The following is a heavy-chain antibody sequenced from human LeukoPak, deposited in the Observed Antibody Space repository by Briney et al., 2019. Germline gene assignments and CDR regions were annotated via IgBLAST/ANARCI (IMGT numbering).Heavy chain of an antibody. CDR2: IKSKTDGGTT. Sequence: GGSLRLSCAASGFTFSNAWMSWVRQAPGKGLEWVGRIKSKTDGGTTDYAAPVKGRFTISRDDSKNTLYLQMNSLKTEDTAVYYCTTEWGIAAAGARSYWGQGTLVTVSS. CDR3: TTEWGIAAAGARSY. J-gene: IGHJ4*02. V-gene: IGHV3-15*01. D-gene: IGHD6-13*01. CDR1: GFTFSNAW.